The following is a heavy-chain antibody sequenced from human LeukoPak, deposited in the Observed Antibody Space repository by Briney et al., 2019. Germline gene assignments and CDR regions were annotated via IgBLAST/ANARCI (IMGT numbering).Heavy chain of an antibody. CDR3: AKDHGVAAAGIPKWFDY. V-gene: IGHV3-21*04. D-gene: IGHD6-13*01. CDR2: ISSSSSYI. CDR1: GFTFSSYS. J-gene: IGHJ4*02. Sequence: GGSLRLSCAASGFTFSSYSMNWVRQAPGKGLEWVSSISSSSSYIYYADSVKGRFTISRDNAKNSLYLQMNSLRAEDTAVYYCAKDHGVAAAGIPKWFDYWGQGTLVTVSS.